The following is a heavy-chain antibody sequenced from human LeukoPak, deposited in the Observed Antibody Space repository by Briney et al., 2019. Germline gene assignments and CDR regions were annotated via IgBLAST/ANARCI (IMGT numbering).Heavy chain of an antibody. J-gene: IGHJ4*02. Sequence: ASVKVSRKASGYTFTSYGISWVRQAPGQGLEWMGWISGHNGNTNYAQKFQGRVTMITDTSTSTADMELRSLTSDDTAVYYCARGSNWNDAIDYWGQGTLVTVSS. V-gene: IGHV1-18*01. CDR1: GYTFTSYG. CDR3: ARGSNWNDAIDY. CDR2: ISGHNGNT. D-gene: IGHD1-1*01.